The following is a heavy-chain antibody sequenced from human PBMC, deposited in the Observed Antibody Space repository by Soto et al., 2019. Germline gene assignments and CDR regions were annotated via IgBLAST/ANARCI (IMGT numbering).Heavy chain of an antibody. Sequence: SETLSLTCTVSGGSISSSSYYWGWIRQPPGKGLEWIGSIYYSGSTYYNPSLKSRVTISVDTSKNQFSLKLSSVTAADTAVYYCARLGVLWFGELLSYYYGMDVWGQGTTVT. D-gene: IGHD3-10*01. J-gene: IGHJ6*02. CDR3: ARLGVLWFGELLSYYYGMDV. V-gene: IGHV4-39*01. CDR1: GGSISSSSYY. CDR2: IYYSGST.